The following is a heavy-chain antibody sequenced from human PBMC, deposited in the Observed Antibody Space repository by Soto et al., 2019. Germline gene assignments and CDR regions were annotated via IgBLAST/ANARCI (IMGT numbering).Heavy chain of an antibody. CDR2: IDQDGRLE. CDR3: GTYYGDDWESERHRY. Sequence: GGSLRLACAASVFTFRAYLMSWVRQAPGKGLDWVANIDQDGRLEYYADSVQGRFTISRDNAKNSLYLHMNSLRAEDTAVYYCGTYYGDDWESERHRYWGPGTLVTVSS. CDR1: VFTFRAYL. J-gene: IGHJ4*02. D-gene: IGHD3-16*01. V-gene: IGHV3-7*01.